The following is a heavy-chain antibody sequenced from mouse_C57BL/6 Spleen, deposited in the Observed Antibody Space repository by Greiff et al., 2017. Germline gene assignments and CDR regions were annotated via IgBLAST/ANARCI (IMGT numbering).Heavy chain of an antibody. CDR1: GYTFTSYW. V-gene: IGHV1-50*01. CDR3: ARQDHYGYDVE. CDR2: IDPSDSYT. Sequence: QVQLQQPGAELVKPGASVKLSCKASGYTFTSYWMQWVKQRPGQGLEWIGEIDPSDSYTNYNQKFKGKATLTVDTSSSTAYMQLSILTSNDSAVDYCARQDHYGYDVEWGQGTTLTVSS. D-gene: IGHD2-2*01. J-gene: IGHJ2*01.